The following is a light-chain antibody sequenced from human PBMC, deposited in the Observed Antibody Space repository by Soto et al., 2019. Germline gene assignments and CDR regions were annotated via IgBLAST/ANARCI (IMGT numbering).Light chain of an antibody. J-gene: IGLJ1*01. CDR1: SSDVGGYDY. Sequence: QSALTQPASVSGSPGQSITISCTGTSSDVGGYDYVSWYQLHPGKAPKLMVFEVSNRPSGVSYRFSGSKSGNTASLTISGLQAEDEADYFCSSYSISTADLFGTGTKSPS. CDR2: EVS. V-gene: IGLV2-14*01. CDR3: SSYSISTADL.